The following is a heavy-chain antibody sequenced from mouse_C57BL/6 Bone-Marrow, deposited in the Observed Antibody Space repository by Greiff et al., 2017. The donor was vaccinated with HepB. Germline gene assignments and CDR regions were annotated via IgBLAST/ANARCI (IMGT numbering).Heavy chain of an antibody. Sequence: QVQLQQPGAELVRPGTSVKLSCKASGYTFTSYWMHWVKQRPGQGLEWIGEIDPSDSYTYYNQKFKGKTTFSVDTSSSTAYMQISSLTSEDSAVYYCEISALFITTVVDYFDYWGQGTTVTVSA. CDR2: IDPSDSYT. CDR1: GYTFTSYW. CDR3: EISALFITTVVDYFDY. J-gene: IGHJ2*01. D-gene: IGHD1-1*01. V-gene: IGHV1-59*01.